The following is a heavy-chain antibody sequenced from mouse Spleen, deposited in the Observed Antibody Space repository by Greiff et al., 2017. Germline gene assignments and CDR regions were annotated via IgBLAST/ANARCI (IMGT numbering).Heavy chain of an antibody. CDR1: GYTFTDYE. CDR2: IDPETGGT. CDR3: TRSPTGTSYWYFDV. J-gene: IGHJ1*01. Sequence: VKLVESGAELVRPGASVTLSCKASGYTFTDYEMHWVKQTPVHGLEWIGAIDPETGGTAYNQKFKGKAILTADKSSSTAYMELRSLTSEDSAVYYCTRSPTGTSYWYFDVWGAGTTVTVSS. V-gene: IGHV1-15*01. D-gene: IGHD4-1*02.